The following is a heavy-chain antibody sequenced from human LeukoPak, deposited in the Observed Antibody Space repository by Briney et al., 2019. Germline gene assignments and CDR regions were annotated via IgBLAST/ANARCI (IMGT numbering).Heavy chain of an antibody. V-gene: IGHV4-61*02. J-gene: IGHJ6*03. CDR2: IYTTGNT. Sequence: SETLSLTCSLSGDSISSGVFYWSWIRPPAGKGLEWIGRIYTTGNTNYNPSLKSRVTMSIDTSENQFSLKLTSVTAADTAVYYWARGSFYRNSYYYYINVWGTGTTVTVSS. CDR1: GDSISSGVFY. CDR3: ARGSFYRNSYYYYINV. D-gene: IGHD5/OR15-5a*01.